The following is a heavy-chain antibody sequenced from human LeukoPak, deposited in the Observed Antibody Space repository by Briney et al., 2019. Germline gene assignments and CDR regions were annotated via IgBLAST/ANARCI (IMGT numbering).Heavy chain of an antibody. CDR3: ARAGGSSSPYYYYYMDV. J-gene: IGHJ6*03. D-gene: IGHD6-6*01. CDR2: IYHTGNT. CDR1: GYSISSGYY. Sequence: SETLSLTCAVAGYSISSGYYWAWIRPPPGRGLEWIANIYHTGNTYYNPSLNSRVTMSVDTPKNQFSLRLSSVTAADTAVYYCARAGGSSSPYYYYYMDVWGKGTTVTVSS. V-gene: IGHV4-38-2*01.